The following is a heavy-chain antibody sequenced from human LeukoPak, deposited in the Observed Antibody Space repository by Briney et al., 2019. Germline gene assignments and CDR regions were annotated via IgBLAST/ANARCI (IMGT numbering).Heavy chain of an antibody. D-gene: IGHD1-26*01. Sequence: GGSLRLSCAASGFTFSSYAMHWVRRAPGKGLEWVAVISYDGSNKYYADSVKGRFTISRDNSKNTLYLQMNSLRAEDTAVYYCARVVDPSFDIWGQGTMVTVSS. V-gene: IGHV3-30*04. CDR2: ISYDGSNK. J-gene: IGHJ3*02. CDR1: GFTFSSYA. CDR3: ARVVDPSFDI.